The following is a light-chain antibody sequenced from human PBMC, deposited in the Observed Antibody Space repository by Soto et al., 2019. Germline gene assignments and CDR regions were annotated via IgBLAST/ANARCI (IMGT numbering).Light chain of an antibody. J-gene: IGKJ5*01. CDR3: QQYYSSRT. CDR2: GAS. V-gene: IGKV3-20*01. CDR1: QSVSSNY. Sequence: ENVLTQSPGTLSLSPGERATLSCRASQSVSSNYLAWYQQKPGQAPRLLIYGASIRASGVPDRFSGSGSGTDFTLTISRLQPEDFAVYSCQQYYSSRTFGQGTRLEI.